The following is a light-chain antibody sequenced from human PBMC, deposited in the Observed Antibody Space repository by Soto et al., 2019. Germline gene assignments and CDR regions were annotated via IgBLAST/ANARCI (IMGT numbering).Light chain of an antibody. CDR1: QNIRSI. V-gene: IGKV3-15*01. CDR3: QQYDIWPPYT. J-gene: IGKJ2*01. Sequence: EVVMTQSPASLSASPGERVTLSCRASQNIRSILAWYQQRPGQAPRLLIYDASTRATGIPPRFSGGGSGTEFTVTISSLQSEDFAIYYCQQYDIWPPYTFGQGTKVEF. CDR2: DAS.